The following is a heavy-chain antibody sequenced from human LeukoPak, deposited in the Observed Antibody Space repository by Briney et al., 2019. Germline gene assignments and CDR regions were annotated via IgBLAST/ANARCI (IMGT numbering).Heavy chain of an antibody. CDR3: AITSIAAAARQGF. CDR1: GFTFSTYA. D-gene: IGHD6-13*01. J-gene: IGHJ4*02. Sequence: PGGFLRLSCAASGFTFSTYAMSWVRQAPGKGLEWVSAISGTGGSTYYTDSVKGRFTISRDNSKNTLYLQMNSLRAEDTALYYCAITSIAAAARQGFWGQGTLVTVSA. CDR2: ISGTGGST. V-gene: IGHV3-23*01.